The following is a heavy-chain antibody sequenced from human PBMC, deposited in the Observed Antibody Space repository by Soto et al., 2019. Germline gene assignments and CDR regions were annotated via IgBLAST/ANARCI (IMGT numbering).Heavy chain of an antibody. V-gene: IGHV4-30-2*01. J-gene: IGHJ5*02. D-gene: IGHD3-22*01. CDR2: IYHSGST. CDR3: ARGTGLDYDSRGYYSGWFDP. Sequence: LSLTCAVSGGSISSGGYSWSWIRQPPGKGLEWIGYIYHSGSTYYNPSLKSRVTISVDRSKNQFSLKLSSVTAADTAVYYCARGTGLDYDSRGYYSGWFDPWGQGTLVTVSS. CDR1: GGSISSGGYS.